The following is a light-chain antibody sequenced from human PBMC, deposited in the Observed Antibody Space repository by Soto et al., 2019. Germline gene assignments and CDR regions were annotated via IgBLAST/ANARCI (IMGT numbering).Light chain of an antibody. CDR1: QGISSY. J-gene: IGKJ1*01. CDR3: QQSYSAPLT. CDR2: AAS. Sequence: AIRMTQSPSSFSSSTGDRVTITCRASQGISSYLAWYQQKPGKAPNLLIYAASNLQSGVPSRFSGSGSGTDFTLTISSLQREDFATYHCQQSYSAPLTFGQGTKVDIK. V-gene: IGKV1-8*01.